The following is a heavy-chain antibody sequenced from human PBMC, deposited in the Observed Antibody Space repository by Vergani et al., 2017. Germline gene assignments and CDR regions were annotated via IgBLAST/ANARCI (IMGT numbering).Heavy chain of an antibody. D-gene: IGHD6-19*01. Sequence: EVQLLESGGGLVQPGESLRLSCAASGFTFSSSAMSWVRQAPGEGLEWVSTISGSGGSTYYADSVKGRFTISRDKSKNTLYLQMNSLRAEDTAVYYCANKAGAGYNXFDPWGQGTLVTVSS. J-gene: IGHJ5*02. CDR3: ANKAGAGYNXFDP. CDR2: ISGSGGST. CDR1: GFTFSSSA. V-gene: IGHV3-23*01.